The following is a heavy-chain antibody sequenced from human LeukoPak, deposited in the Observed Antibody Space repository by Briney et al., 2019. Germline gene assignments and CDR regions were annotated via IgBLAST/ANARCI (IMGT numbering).Heavy chain of an antibody. J-gene: IGHJ6*02. D-gene: IGHD3-10*01. CDR1: GYTFTGYY. V-gene: IGHV1-69*04. Sequence: SVKVSCKASGYTFTGYYVHWVRQAPGQGLEWMGRIIPILGIANYAQKFQGRVTITADKSTSTAYMELSSLRSEDTAVYYCARGPSYGSGSYSPWYYYGMDVWGQGTTVTVSS. CDR2: IIPILGIA. CDR3: ARGPSYGSGSYSPWYYYGMDV.